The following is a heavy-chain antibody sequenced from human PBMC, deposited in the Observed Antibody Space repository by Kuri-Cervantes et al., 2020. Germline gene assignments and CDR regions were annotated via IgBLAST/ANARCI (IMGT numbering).Heavy chain of an antibody. CDR3: ARVTPSGGGYFDL. V-gene: IGHV1-2*04. J-gene: IGHJ2*01. D-gene: IGHD6-19*01. Sequence: ASVKVSCKASGYTFTGYYMHWVRQAPGQGLEWMGWINPNSGGTNYAQKFQGWVTMTRDTSISTAYMELSRLRSDDTAVYYCARVTPSGGGYFDLWGRGTLVTVSS. CDR1: GYTFTGYY. CDR2: INPNSGGT.